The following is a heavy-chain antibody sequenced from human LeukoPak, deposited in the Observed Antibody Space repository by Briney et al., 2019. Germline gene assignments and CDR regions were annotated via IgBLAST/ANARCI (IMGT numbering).Heavy chain of an antibody. CDR3: ARQALWFFDH. V-gene: IGHV4-39*01. Sequence: PSETLSLTCTVSGGSISSNSNYWAWIRQPRGRGLEWIGSISYGGSTYYSPSLESRVTISLDTSKNQFSLKLSSMTAADTAVYYCARQALWFFDHWGQGTLVTVSS. D-gene: IGHD2-21*01. CDR1: GGSISSNSNY. CDR2: ISYGGST. J-gene: IGHJ4*02.